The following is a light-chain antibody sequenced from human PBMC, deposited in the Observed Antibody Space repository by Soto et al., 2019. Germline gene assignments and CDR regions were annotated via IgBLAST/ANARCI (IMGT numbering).Light chain of an antibody. V-gene: IGLV2-14*01. Sequence: QSVLTQPASVSWSPGQSITISCTGTSSDVGGYNYVSWYQQHPGKAPKLMIYDVSNRPSGVSNRFSRSKSGNTASLTISGLQAEDEADYYCSSYTSSSTLLYVFGTGTKVTVL. CDR3: SSYTSSSTLLYV. CDR2: DVS. CDR1: SSDVGGYNY. J-gene: IGLJ1*01.